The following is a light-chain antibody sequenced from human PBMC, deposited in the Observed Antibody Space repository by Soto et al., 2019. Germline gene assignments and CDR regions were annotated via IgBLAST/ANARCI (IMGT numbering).Light chain of an antibody. J-gene: IGLJ2*01. CDR1: SSDVGGYNY. CDR3: SSYTSSSTVV. Sequence: QSALTQPASVSGSPGQSITISCTGTSSDVGGYNYVSWYQQHPGKAPKLMIYDVSNRPSGVSNRFSGSKSGNTASLTISGLQAEDEADYYCSSYTSSSTVVFGGRT. CDR2: DVS. V-gene: IGLV2-14*01.